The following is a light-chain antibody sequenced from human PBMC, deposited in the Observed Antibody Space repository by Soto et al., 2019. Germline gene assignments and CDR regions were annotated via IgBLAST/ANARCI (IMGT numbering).Light chain of an antibody. CDR1: QSVSRSY. J-gene: IGKJ2*01. CDR2: GAS. V-gene: IGKV3-20*01. CDR3: QQSGNLYT. Sequence: EIVLTQSPGTLSLSPGERATLSCRASQSVSRSYLAWYQQKPGQAPRLLIYGASRSATGIPDRFSRSGSGTDFTITSSRLETDDLAVFYCQQSGNLYTFGPLTKLEI.